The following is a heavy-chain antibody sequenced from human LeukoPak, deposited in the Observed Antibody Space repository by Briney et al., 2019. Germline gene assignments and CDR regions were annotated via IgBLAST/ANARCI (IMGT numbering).Heavy chain of an antibody. V-gene: IGHV7-4-1*02. Sequence: ASVEVSCKASGYIFDIYALIWVRQAPGQGLELMGWINTNTGNPTYAQGFTGRVVFSLDTSVSTAYLQISSLKAEDTAVYYCARDYTLTLGTTTYFQHWGRGTLVTVSS. D-gene: IGHD1-7*01. CDR2: INTNTGNP. J-gene: IGHJ1*01. CDR3: ARDYTLTLGTTTYFQH. CDR1: GYIFDIYA.